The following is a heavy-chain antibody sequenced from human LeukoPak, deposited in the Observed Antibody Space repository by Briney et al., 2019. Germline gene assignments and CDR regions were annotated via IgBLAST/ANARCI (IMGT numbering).Heavy chain of an antibody. V-gene: IGHV3-30-3*01. Sequence: GGSLRLSCAASGFTFSSYAMHWVRQAPGKGLEWVAVISYDGSNKYYADSVKGRFTISRDNSKNTLYLQMNSLRAEDTAVYYCARLPNVLRFLEWSRDAFDIWGQGTMVTVSS. D-gene: IGHD3-3*01. CDR3: ARLPNVLRFLEWSRDAFDI. CDR1: GFTFSSYA. J-gene: IGHJ3*02. CDR2: ISYDGSNK.